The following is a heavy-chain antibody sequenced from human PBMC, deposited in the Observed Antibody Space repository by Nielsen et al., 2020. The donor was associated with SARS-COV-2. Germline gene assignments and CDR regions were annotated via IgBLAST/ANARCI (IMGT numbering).Heavy chain of an antibody. CDR3: AKDFLLGSSWLYYYYGMDV. CDR2: ISYDGSNK. D-gene: IGHD6-13*01. J-gene: IGHJ6*02. V-gene: IGHV3-30*18. CDR1: GFTFSNYG. Sequence: GGSLRLSCAASGFTFSNYGMHWVRQAPGKGLEWVAVISYDGSNKYYADSVKGRFTISRDNSKNTLYLQMNSLRAEDTAVYYCAKDFLLGSSWLYYYYGMDVWGQGTTVTVSS.